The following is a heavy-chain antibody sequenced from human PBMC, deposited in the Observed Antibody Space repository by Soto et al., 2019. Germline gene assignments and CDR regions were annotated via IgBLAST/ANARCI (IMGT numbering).Heavy chain of an antibody. Sequence: EVQLLESGGGLVQPGGSRRLSFAAFGLTFAPYAITWVRRAPGKGLEWLSFISESGGSANYADSVKGRFTISRDNFKNTLYLQMNNLRADDTAVYYCAKGGWIDYCGQGTVVTVSS. J-gene: IGHJ4*02. CDR1: GLTFAPYA. D-gene: IGHD2-15*01. CDR3: AKGGWIDY. CDR2: ISESGGSA. V-gene: IGHV3-23*01.